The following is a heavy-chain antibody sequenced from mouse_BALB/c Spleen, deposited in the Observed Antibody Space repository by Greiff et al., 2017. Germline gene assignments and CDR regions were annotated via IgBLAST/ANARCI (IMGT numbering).Heavy chain of an antibody. CDR3: ARGATTATDY. CDR1: GYSITSGYY. CDR2: ISYDGSN. Sequence: VQLKESGPGLVKPSQSLSLTCSVTGYSITSGYYWNWIRQFPGNKLEWMGYISYDGSNNYNPSLKNRISITRDTSKNQFFLKLNSVTTEDTATYYCARGATTATDYWGQGTTLTVSS. V-gene: IGHV3-6*02. J-gene: IGHJ2*01. D-gene: IGHD1-2*01.